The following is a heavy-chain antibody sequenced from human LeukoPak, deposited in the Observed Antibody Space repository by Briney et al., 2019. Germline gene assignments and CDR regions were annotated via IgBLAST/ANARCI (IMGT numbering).Heavy chain of an antibody. CDR3: ARGIYGQYYFDF. Sequence: PGGSLRLSCAASGFTVSSHYMTWVRQAPGKGLDWVSVIYTGGSTYYPDSVRGRFTISRDTSKNTLYLQMNRLRAEDTAVYYCARGIYGQYYFDFWGQGTLVTVSS. V-gene: IGHV3-53*01. CDR2: IYTGGST. D-gene: IGHD3-10*01. CDR1: GFTVSSHY. J-gene: IGHJ4*02.